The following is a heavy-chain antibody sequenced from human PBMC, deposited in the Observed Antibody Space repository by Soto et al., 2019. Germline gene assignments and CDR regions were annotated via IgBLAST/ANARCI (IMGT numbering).Heavy chain of an antibody. J-gene: IGHJ4*02. CDR1: GLKFSNYA. CDR2: ISATGGGT. V-gene: IGHV3-23*01. Sequence: WASLRLSCAASGLKFSNYAMSWVRQAPGKGLEWVSLISATGGGTYYADSVKGRFTISRDNSHNTLYLQVHSLTAEDTAVYYCAKDRRAGGNSAFYFDFWGKGAQVTVSS. D-gene: IGHD3-16*01. CDR3: AKDRRAGGNSAFYFDF.